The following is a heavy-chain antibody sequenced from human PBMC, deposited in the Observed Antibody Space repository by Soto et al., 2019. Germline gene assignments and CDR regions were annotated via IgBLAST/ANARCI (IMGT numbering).Heavy chain of an antibody. J-gene: IGHJ6*03. Sequence: EVQLVESGGGLVQPGGSLRLSCAASGFTVSSKYMSWVRQAPGRGLECVSLIYSGGSTSYADSVKGRFTISRDKSKNTLYRQMNSLRDEVTAVYYCARDGLHCSGGRCYGVPMYVWGEGTTVTVSS. CDR1: GFTVSSKY. V-gene: IGHV3-66*01. CDR2: IYSGGST. D-gene: IGHD2-15*01. CDR3: ARDGLHCSGGRCYGVPMYV.